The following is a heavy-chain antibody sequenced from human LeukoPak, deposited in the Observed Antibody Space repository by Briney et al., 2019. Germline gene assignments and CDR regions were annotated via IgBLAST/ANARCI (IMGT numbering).Heavy chain of an antibody. Sequence: GGSLRLSCAASGFTFSSYAMHWVRQAPGKGLEWVAVISYDGSNKYYADSVKGRFTISRDNSKNTLYLQMNSLRAEDTAVYYCVRYGRRANDQPFDVWGQGTRVTVSS. CDR1: GFTFSSYA. D-gene: IGHD1-1*01. CDR2: ISYDGSNK. V-gene: IGHV3-30*04. CDR3: VRYGRRANDQPFDV. J-gene: IGHJ3*01.